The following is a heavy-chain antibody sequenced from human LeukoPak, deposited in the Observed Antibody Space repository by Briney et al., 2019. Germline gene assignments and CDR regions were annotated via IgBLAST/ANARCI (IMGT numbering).Heavy chain of an antibody. CDR3: ARGKVLRYFDWLPDAFDI. D-gene: IGHD3-9*01. CDR1: VYTFCVYN. J-gene: IGHJ3*02. Sequence: GGSLRLSCAPCVYTFCVYNACSMPAAPGAGGGWGSQIYSRMSEINNAHSVKGRFTMSSDNPKNSLYLQMNSLRAEDTAVYYCARGKVLRYFDWLPDAFDIWGQGTMVTVSS. V-gene: IGHV3-11*06. CDR2: IYSRMSEI.